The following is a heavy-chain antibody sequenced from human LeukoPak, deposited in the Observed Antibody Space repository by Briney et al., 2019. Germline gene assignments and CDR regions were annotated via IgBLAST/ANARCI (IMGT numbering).Heavy chain of an antibody. Sequence: GGSLRLSCAASGFTFSSYGMSWVRQAPGKGLEWVSAISGSGGSTYYADSVKGRFTISRDNSKNTLYLQMNSLRAEDTAVYYCAKDGAYCGGDCHFDYWGQGTLVTVSS. CDR2: ISGSGGST. CDR3: AKDGAYCGGDCHFDY. D-gene: IGHD2-21*02. V-gene: IGHV3-23*01. J-gene: IGHJ4*02. CDR1: GFTFSSYG.